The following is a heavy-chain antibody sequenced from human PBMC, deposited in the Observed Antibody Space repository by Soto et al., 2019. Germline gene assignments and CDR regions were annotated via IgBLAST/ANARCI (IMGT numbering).Heavy chain of an antibody. CDR3: ARSSSTSCYECEQFDY. CDR1: GGSISSGGYY. Sequence: SETLSLTCTVSGGSISSGGYYWSWIRQHPGKGLEWIGYIYYSGSTYYNPSLKSRVTISVDTSKNQFSLKLSSVTAADTAVYYCARSSSTSCYECEQFDYWGQGTLVTVSS. CDR2: IYYSGST. J-gene: IGHJ4*02. D-gene: IGHD2-2*01. V-gene: IGHV4-31*03.